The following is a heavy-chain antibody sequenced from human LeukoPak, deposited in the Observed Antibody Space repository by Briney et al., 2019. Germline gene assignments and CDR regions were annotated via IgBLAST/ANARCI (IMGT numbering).Heavy chain of an antibody. Sequence: GGSLRLSCAASGFTFSSYDVHWVRQATGKGLEWVSAISTTGDTYYPGSVKGRFTISRENAKSSLYLQMNSLRAEDTAVYYCARGRSGSYFDSRGQGTLVAVSS. J-gene: IGHJ4*02. CDR3: ARGRSGSYFDS. CDR1: GFTFSSYD. CDR2: ISTTGDT. V-gene: IGHV3-13*04. D-gene: IGHD1-26*01.